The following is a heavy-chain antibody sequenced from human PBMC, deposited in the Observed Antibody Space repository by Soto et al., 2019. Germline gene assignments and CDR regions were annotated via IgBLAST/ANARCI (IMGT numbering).Heavy chain of an antibody. Sequence: ASVKVSCKASGYTFTSYDINWFRQATGQGLEWMGWMNHNSGNTGYAQKLQGRVTMTRNTSISTAYMELSRMRSEDTAVYYCARGQESYYDLWRGFSFWFEPWGQGTMVTVSS. CDR1: GYTFTSYD. V-gene: IGHV1-8*01. CDR2: MNHNSGNT. CDR3: ARGQESYYDLWRGFSFWFEP. D-gene: IGHD3-3*01. J-gene: IGHJ5*02.